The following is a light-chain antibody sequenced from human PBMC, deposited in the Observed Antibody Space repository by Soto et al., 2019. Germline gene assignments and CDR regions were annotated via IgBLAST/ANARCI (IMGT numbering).Light chain of an antibody. J-gene: IGKJ4*01. CDR3: QQRSNWLALT. Sequence: EIVLTQSPATLSLSPGESATLSCRASQSVSSYLAWYQQKPGQAPRLLINDASNRATGIPARFSGSGSGTDFTLTISSLEPEDFAVYYCQQRSNWLALTFGGGTKVEIK. V-gene: IGKV3-11*01. CDR1: QSVSSY. CDR2: DAS.